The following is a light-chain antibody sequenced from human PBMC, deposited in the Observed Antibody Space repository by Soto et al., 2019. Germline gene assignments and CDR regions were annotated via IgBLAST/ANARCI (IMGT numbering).Light chain of an antibody. CDR1: ENIAKY. Sequence: DIQMTQSPSSLSASVGDRFTMTCRASENIAKYLNWYQQKQGKAPKILIYGASSLQSGVPSRFSGSGSGTDFTLTISSLQPEDFAIYYCQQSFSTHALTFGGGTKVDIK. J-gene: IGKJ4*01. CDR2: GAS. V-gene: IGKV1-39*01. CDR3: QQSFSTHALT.